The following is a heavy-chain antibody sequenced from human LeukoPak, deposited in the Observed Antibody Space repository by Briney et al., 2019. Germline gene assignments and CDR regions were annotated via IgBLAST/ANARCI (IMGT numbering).Heavy chain of an antibody. CDR1: GGSISSSNW. J-gene: IGHJ4*02. CDR2: IYHSGST. Sequence: KPSETLSLTCAVSGGSISSSNWWSWVRQPPGKGLERIEEIYHSGSTNYNPSLKSRVTISVDKSKNQFSLKLSSVTAADTAVYYCAAHPSSGYYDYWGQGTLVTVSS. CDR3: AAHPSSGYYDY. D-gene: IGHD3-22*01. V-gene: IGHV4-4*02.